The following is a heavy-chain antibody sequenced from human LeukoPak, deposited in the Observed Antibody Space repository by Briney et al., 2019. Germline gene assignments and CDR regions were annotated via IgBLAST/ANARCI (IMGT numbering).Heavy chain of an antibody. CDR3: TKRTTVVTHFDN. D-gene: IGHD4-23*01. J-gene: IGHJ4*02. CDR2: ISGSGDIT. Sequence: GGSLRLSCAASGFTFSSYVMSWVRQAPGKGLEWVSVISGSGDITYYADSVKGRFTISRDNSKNTLYLQMNGLRAEDTAVYYCTKRTTVVTHFDNWGQGTLVTVSS. V-gene: IGHV3-23*01. CDR1: GFTFSSYV.